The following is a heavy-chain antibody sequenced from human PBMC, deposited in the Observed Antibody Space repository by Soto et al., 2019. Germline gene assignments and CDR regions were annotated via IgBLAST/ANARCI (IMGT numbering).Heavy chain of an antibody. V-gene: IGHV3-21*01. CDR2: ISSSSSYI. J-gene: IGHJ3*02. D-gene: IGHD2-2*01. CDR1: GFTFSSYS. CDR3: ARDFLEYCSSTSCSAFDI. Sequence: GGSLRLSCAASGFTFSSYSMNWVRQAPGKGLEWVSSISSSSSYIYYADSVKGRFTISRDNAKNSLYLQMNSLRAEVTAVYYCARDFLEYCSSTSCSAFDIWGQGTMVTVSS.